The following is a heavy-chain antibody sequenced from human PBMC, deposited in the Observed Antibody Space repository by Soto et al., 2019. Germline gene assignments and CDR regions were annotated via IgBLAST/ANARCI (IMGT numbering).Heavy chain of an antibody. D-gene: IGHD2-8*01. V-gene: IGHV1-2*04. CDR2: INPKSGGT. J-gene: IGHJ6*02. CDR3: ARGDSTDCSNGVCSFFYNHDMDV. Sequence: ASVKVSCKASGYSFTDCHIHWVRQAPGQGLEWLGRINPKSGGTSTAQKFQGWVTMTTDTSISTASMELTRLTSDDTAIYYCARGDSTDCSNGVCSFFYNHDMDVWG. CDR1: GYSFTDCH.